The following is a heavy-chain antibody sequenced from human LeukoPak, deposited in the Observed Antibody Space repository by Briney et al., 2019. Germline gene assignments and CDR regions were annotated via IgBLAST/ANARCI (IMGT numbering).Heavy chain of an antibody. CDR3: ARQKLDSNYVLEWFDP. V-gene: IGHV4-39*01. Sequence: SETLSLTCTVSGGSISSISYYWGWVRQPPEKGLEWIGSIYYSGSTYNNPSLTSRVTLSVDTSKNQFSLKLTSVTAADTAVYYCARQKLDSNYVLEWFDPWGQGTLVTVSS. J-gene: IGHJ5*02. CDR1: GGSISSISYY. CDR2: IYYSGST. D-gene: IGHD4-11*01.